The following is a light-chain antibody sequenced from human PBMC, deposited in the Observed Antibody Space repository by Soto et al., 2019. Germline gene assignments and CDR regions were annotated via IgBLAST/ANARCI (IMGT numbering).Light chain of an antibody. CDR2: EVS. J-gene: IGLJ1*01. V-gene: IGLV2-14*01. CDR3: SSYTSSSTFYV. CDR1: SGDVGGYNY. Sequence: QSVLTQPASVSGSPGQSITISCTGTSGDVGGYNYVSWYQQHPGKAPKLMIYEVSNRPSGVSNRFSGSKSGNTASLTISGLQAEDEADYYCSSYTSSSTFYVXGTGTKVTVL.